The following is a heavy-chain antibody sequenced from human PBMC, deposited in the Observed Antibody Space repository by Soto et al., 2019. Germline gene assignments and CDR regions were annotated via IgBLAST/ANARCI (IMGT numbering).Heavy chain of an antibody. V-gene: IGHV3-30-3*01. CDR1: GFTFSSYA. CDR3: AGGATESEYYCYYYGMGV. CDR2: ISYDGSNK. Sequence: PGGSLRLSCAASGFTFSSYAMHRLRQAPGQGLERVAVISYDGSNKYYADPVKGRLTISRDNSKTTPYLQMNSLRAEGTAVYCCAGGATESEYYCYYYGMGVWGQGSTVT. J-gene: IGHJ6*02. D-gene: IGHD1-26*01.